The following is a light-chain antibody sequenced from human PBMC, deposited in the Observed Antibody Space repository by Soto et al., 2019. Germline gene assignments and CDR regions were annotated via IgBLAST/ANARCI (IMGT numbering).Light chain of an antibody. CDR3: VLYMGSGIWV. CDR1: SGSVSTSNN. CDR2: NTN. Sequence: QAVVTQEPSFSVSPGGTVTLTCGLSSGSVSTSNNPSWYQQTPGQAPRTLVYNTNTRSSGVPDRFSGSILGNKAALTITGAQADDECDYYCVLYMGSGIWVFGGGTKLTVL. J-gene: IGLJ3*02. V-gene: IGLV8-61*01.